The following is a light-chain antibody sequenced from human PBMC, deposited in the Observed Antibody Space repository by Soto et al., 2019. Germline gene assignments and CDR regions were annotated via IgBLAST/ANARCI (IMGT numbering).Light chain of an antibody. V-gene: IGKV1-5*03. CDR2: KAS. Sequence: DLQMTQSPSTLSASVGDRVTITCRASQSISSWLAWYQQKPGKAPKLLIYKASSLDSGVPSRFSGSGSGTEFTLSISSLQPDDFATYYYQPLVYTYGQGTKLEIK. CDR3: QPLVYT. J-gene: IGKJ2*01. CDR1: QSISSW.